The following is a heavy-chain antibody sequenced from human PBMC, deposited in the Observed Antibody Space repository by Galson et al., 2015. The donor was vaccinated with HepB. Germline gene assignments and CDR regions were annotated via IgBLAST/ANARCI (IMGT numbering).Heavy chain of an antibody. Sequence: SLRLSCAASGFTFGDYAMSWFRQAPGKGLEWVGFIRSKAYGGTTEYAASVKGRFTISRDDSKSIAYLQMNSLKTEDTAVYYCTRVLEDYYGSEASLRGYYYGMDIWGQGTTVTVSS. D-gene: IGHD3-10*01. J-gene: IGHJ6*02. CDR3: TRVLEDYYGSEASLRGYYYGMDI. V-gene: IGHV3-49*03. CDR1: GFTFGDYA. CDR2: IRSKAYGGTT.